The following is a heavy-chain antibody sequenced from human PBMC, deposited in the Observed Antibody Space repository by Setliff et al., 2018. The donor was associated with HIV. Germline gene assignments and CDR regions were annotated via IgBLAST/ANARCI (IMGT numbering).Heavy chain of an antibody. V-gene: IGHV3-30*02. D-gene: IGHD4-17*01. J-gene: IGHJ4*02. CDR3: AKVRRYGDYEDY. Sequence: GGSLRLSCSASGFTFSSYGMHWVRQGPGKGLEWVAFIRHNGRNQYYAESVKGRFTVSRDNSKNTLYLQMNSLRAEDTAVYCCAKVRRYGDYEDYWGQGTLVTVSS. CDR1: GFTFSSYG. CDR2: IRHNGRNQ.